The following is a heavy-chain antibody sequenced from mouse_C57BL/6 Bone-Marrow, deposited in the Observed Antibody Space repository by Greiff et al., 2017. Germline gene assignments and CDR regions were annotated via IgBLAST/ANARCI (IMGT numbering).Heavy chain of an antibody. J-gene: IGHJ2*01. CDR1: GYTFTGYW. CDR3: AVYYYGSSSYFDY. V-gene: IGHV1-55*01. D-gene: IGHD1-1*01. Sequence: QVQLQQPGAELVKPGASVKMSCKASGYTFTGYWITWVKQRPGQGLEWIGDIYPGSGSANYNEKFKSKATLTVDTSSSTAYMQLSSLTSEDSAVYYCAVYYYGSSSYFDYWGQGTTLTVSS. CDR2: IYPGSGSA.